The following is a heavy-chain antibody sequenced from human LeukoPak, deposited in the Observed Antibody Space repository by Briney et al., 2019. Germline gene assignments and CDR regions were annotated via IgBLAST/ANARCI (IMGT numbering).Heavy chain of an antibody. V-gene: IGHV3-66*01. CDR2: IYSGGDT. D-gene: IGHD5-12*01. CDR3: ARARGGYDYYFDF. J-gene: IGHJ4*02. CDR1: GFTVSSNF. Sequence: GGSLRLSCAASGFTVSSNFMSWVRQAPGKGLEWVSVIYSGGDTYYADSVKGRFTISRDSSKNTLYLQMNSLRAEDTAIYYCARARGGYDYYFDFWGQGTLVTVSS.